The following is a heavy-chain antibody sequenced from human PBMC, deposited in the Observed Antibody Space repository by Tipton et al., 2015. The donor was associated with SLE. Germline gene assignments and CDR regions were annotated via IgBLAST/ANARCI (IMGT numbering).Heavy chain of an antibody. D-gene: IGHD3-10*01. V-gene: IGHV4-34*01. CDR1: GGSFSGYY. CDR2: IDHSGST. J-gene: IGHJ4*02. Sequence: TLSLTCAVYGGSFSGYYWSWIRQPPGRGLEWIGEIDHSGSTNYNPSLKGRVTISVDTSKNQFSLKLSSVTAADAAIYYCVRINYSGSGSYYSLRDYWGQGTLVSISS. CDR3: VRINYSGSGSYYSLRDY.